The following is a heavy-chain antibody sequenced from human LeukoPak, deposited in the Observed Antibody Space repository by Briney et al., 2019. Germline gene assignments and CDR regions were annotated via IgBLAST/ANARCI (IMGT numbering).Heavy chain of an antibody. V-gene: IGHV4-59*01. Sequence: SETLSLTCTVSGGSISSYYWRWIRRPPPKVRKGIGYIYYSGSTNYNPSLTSRVTISVDTSKNHSSLQLSSVTAADTAVYHCARMTNWGQGTLVTVSS. J-gene: IGHJ4*02. CDR3: ARMTN. CDR1: GGSISSYY. CDR2: IYYSGST.